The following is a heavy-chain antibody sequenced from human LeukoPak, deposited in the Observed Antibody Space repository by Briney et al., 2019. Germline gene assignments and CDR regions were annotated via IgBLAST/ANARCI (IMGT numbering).Heavy chain of an antibody. J-gene: IGHJ4*02. CDR1: GFTVSSNY. Sequence: GGSLRLSCAASGFTVSSNYMSWVRQAPGKGLEWVSVIYSGGSTYYADSVKGRFTISRDNAKSSLYLQMNSLRAEDTALYYCARSSTNERYYFDYWGQGTLATVSS. CDR2: IYSGGST. D-gene: IGHD1-1*01. V-gene: IGHV3-66*01. CDR3: ARSSTNERYYFDY.